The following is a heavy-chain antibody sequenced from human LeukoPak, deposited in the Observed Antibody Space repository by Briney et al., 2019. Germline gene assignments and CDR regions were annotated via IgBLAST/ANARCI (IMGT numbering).Heavy chain of an antibody. Sequence: SETLSLTCTVSGGSISSGTYYWSWIRQPAGKGLEWIGRIHTSGSTNYNPSLKSRVTISVDTSKNQFSLKLSSVTAADTAVYYCARHLTGYFDLWGRGTLVTVSS. V-gene: IGHV4-61*02. CDR2: IHTSGST. CDR3: ARHLTGYFDL. CDR1: GGSISSGTYY. J-gene: IGHJ2*01.